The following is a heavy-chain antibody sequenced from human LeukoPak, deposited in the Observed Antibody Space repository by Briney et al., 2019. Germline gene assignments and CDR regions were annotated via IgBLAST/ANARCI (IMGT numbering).Heavy chain of an antibody. Sequence: GGSLRLSCAASGFTFSSYSMTWVRQAPGKGLEWVSGISSGGGSSYYADSVKGRFTISRDNSKNTMYLQMNSLRAEDTAVYYCAKIAGDYVSFDYWGQGTLVTVSS. CDR3: AKIAGDYVSFDY. V-gene: IGHV3-23*01. J-gene: IGHJ4*02. D-gene: IGHD4-17*01. CDR1: GFTFSSYS. CDR2: ISSGGGSS.